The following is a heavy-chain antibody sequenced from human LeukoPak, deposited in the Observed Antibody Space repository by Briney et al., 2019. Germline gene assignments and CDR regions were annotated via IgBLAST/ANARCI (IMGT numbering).Heavy chain of an antibody. D-gene: IGHD3-3*01. Sequence: GGSLRLSCTASGFTFSSYGMNWVRQAPGKGLEWVSYISSSSSTIYYADSVKGRFTISRDNAKNSLYLQMNSLRAEDTAVYYCARAELRFLEWLFGDYWGQGTLVTVSS. J-gene: IGHJ4*02. CDR2: ISSSSSTI. CDR1: GFTFSSYG. V-gene: IGHV3-48*01. CDR3: ARAELRFLEWLFGDY.